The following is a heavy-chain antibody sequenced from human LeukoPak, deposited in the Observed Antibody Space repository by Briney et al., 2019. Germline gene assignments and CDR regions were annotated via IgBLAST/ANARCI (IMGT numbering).Heavy chain of an antibody. Sequence: PGGSLRLSCTASGFTLSSYEMSWIRQAPGKGLEWVSSIDYSGGSTHYADSVMGRFTISRDNSKNTLYLQLNSLSADDTAVYYCAKDRTMFSGDDAFDIWGQGTMVTVSS. CDR2: IDYSGGST. CDR1: GFTLSSYE. CDR3: AKDRTMFSGDDAFDI. V-gene: IGHV3-23*01. D-gene: IGHD3-10*02. J-gene: IGHJ3*02.